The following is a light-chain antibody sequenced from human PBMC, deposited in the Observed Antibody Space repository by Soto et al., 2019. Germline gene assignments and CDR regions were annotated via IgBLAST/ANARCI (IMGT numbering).Light chain of an antibody. V-gene: IGKV4-1*01. Sequence: DIVVTQSPYSLSVSLCERATINCKCSRTLLYNPNNKNYLAWYQQKPGHPPKLLIYWASTRESGVPDRFSGSGSGTDFTLTISSLQAEDVAVYYCQQYINDLPAFGQGTKVDIK. CDR1: RTLLYNPNNKNY. CDR3: QQYINDLPA. CDR2: WAS. J-gene: IGKJ1*01.